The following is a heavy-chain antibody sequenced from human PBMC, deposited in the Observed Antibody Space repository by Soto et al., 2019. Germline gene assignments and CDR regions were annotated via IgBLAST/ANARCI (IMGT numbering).Heavy chain of an antibody. CDR1: RYIFTAYF. D-gene: IGHD1-1*01. CDR2: INPNNGAT. V-gene: IGHV1-2*02. CDR3: ASHDPGARFDP. J-gene: IGHJ5*02. Sequence: QVQLVQSGAEAKKPGASVKVSCKAPRYIFTAYFMNWVRQAPGQGLEWMGWINPNNGATHYGLSFQGRVTMTRDTSISTAYMELSSLRSDDTAVYYCASHDPGARFDPWGQGTLVIVSS.